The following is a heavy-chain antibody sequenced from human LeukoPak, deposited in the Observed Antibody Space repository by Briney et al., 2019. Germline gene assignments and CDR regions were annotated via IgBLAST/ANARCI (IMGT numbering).Heavy chain of an antibody. CDR1: GFTFSSYG. D-gene: IGHD5-18*01. CDR3: AKDRYSYAFEYSDS. CDR2: VSNDGSKK. V-gene: IGHV3-30*18. Sequence: GGSLRLSCAASGFTFSSYGMHWVRQAPGKGLDWVAVVSNDGSKKYYADSVKGRFTISRDNSKNTLSLQVSSLRTEDTAVYYCAKDRYSYAFEYSDSWGQGTLVTVSS. J-gene: IGHJ4*02.